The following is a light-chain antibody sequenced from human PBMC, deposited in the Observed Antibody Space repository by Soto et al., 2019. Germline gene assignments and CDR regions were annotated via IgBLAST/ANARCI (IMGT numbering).Light chain of an antibody. Sequence: QSALTQPASVSGSPGQSITISCTGTSRDVGGYNYVSWYQQHPGKAPKLMIYDVSNRPSGASNRFSGSKSGNTASLTISGLQAEDEADYYCSSYTSSSTLGVVFGGGTKLTVL. CDR3: SSYTSSSTLGVV. CDR1: SRDVGGYNY. V-gene: IGLV2-14*01. CDR2: DVS. J-gene: IGLJ2*01.